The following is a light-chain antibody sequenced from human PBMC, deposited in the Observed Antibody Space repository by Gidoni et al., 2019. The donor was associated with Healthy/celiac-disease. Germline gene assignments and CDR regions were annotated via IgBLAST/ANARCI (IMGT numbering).Light chain of an antibody. V-gene: IGLV2-23*01. Sequence: QSALTQPASVSGSPGPSITISCTGTSSDVGSYNLVSWYQQHPGKAPKLMLYEGSKRPSGVSNRFSGSKSGNTASLTISGLQAEDEADYYCCSYAGSSTYVFGIGTKVTVL. CDR1: SSDVGSYNL. J-gene: IGLJ1*01. CDR2: EGS. CDR3: CSYAGSSTYV.